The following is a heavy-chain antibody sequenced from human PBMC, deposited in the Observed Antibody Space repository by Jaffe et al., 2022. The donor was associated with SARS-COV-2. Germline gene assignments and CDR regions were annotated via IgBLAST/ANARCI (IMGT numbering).Heavy chain of an antibody. J-gene: IGHJ1*01. V-gene: IGHV3-30*03. D-gene: IGHD1-26*01. CDR2: ITNDGRSQ. CDR3: TRGGLVGVPGGYFQL. Sequence: QVQLVQSGGGVVQPGRSLRLSCAASGFTFRNYAMHWVRQAPGKGLEWMAVITNDGRSQRYAESVKGRFTIARDNSRNTLALQMDTLGSEDTAVYYCTRGGLVGVPGGYFQLWGQGTLVTVSS. CDR1: GFTFRNYA.